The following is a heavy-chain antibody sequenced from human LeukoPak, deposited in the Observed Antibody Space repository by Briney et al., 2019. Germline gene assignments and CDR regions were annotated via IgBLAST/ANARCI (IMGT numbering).Heavy chain of an antibody. CDR2: ISSNSDNT. CDR1: GYTFTSYG. V-gene: IGHV1-18*01. Sequence: ASVNVSCKATGYTFTSYGISWVRQAPGQGLEWMGWISSNSDNTNYAQKLQGRVTMTTDTSTSTAYMELRSLRSDDTAVYYCARDWGSIKVITDYWGQGTLVTVLS. CDR3: ARDWGSIKVITDY. J-gene: IGHJ4*02. D-gene: IGHD3-16*01.